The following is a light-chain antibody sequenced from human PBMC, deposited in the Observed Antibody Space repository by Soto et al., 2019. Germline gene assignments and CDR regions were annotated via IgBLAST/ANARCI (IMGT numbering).Light chain of an antibody. CDR1: QGIRND. J-gene: IGKJ1*01. CDR2: AAS. CDR3: QQYGSSPQT. V-gene: IGKV1-6*01. Sequence: AMQMTQSPSSLSASVGYRVTITYRASQGIRNDLDWFQQKPGKAPKLLIYAASNLQSGVPARFSGSGSGTDFTLTISSLQPEDFATYYCQQYGSSPQTFGQGTKVDI.